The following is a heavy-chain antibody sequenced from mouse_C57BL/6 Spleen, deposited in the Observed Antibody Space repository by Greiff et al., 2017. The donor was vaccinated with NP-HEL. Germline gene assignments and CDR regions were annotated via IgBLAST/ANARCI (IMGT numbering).Heavy chain of an antibody. J-gene: IGHJ4*01. CDR2: IYPGDGDT. D-gene: IGHD2-12*01. Sequence: VQLQQSGPELVKPGASVKISCKASGYAFSSSWMNWVKQRPGKGLEWIGRIYPGDGDTNYNGKFKGKATLTADKSSSTAYMQLSSLTSEDSAVYFCARSYRKKENYAMDYWGQGTSVTVSS. V-gene: IGHV1-82*01. CDR3: ARSYRKKENYAMDY. CDR1: GYAFSSSW.